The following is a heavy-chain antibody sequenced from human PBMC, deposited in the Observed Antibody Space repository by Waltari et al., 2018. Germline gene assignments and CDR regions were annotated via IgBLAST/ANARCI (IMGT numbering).Heavy chain of an antibody. CDR1: GFTFSSSN. J-gene: IGHJ4*02. Sequence: EVQLVESGGGLVQPGGSLRLSCAASGFTFSSSNMTWVRQAPGKGLEWVSYISSSSSTIYYADSVKGRFTISRDNAKNSLYLQMNSLRDEDTAVYYCARDNPLAAAGYYFDYWGQGTLVTVSS. CDR2: ISSSSSTI. D-gene: IGHD6-13*01. V-gene: IGHV3-48*02. CDR3: ARDNPLAAAGYYFDY.